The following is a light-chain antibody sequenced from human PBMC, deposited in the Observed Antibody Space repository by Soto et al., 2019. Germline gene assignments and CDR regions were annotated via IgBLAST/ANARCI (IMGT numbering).Light chain of an antibody. Sequence: EIVLTQSPGTLSLSPGERATLSCRASKSVSSRYLAWYQQKPGQGPRLLIYGASSRATGIPDRFSGSGSGTDFTLTVSRLEPEDFAVYYCQQYGNSPPYTFGQGTKLEI. CDR1: KSVSSRY. CDR2: GAS. CDR3: QQYGNSPPYT. V-gene: IGKV3-20*01. J-gene: IGKJ2*01.